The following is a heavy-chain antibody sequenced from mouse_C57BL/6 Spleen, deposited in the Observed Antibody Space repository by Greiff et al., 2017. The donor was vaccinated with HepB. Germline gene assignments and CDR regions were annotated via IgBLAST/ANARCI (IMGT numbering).Heavy chain of an antibody. J-gene: IGHJ3*01. CDR3: ARSYYSNYGWFAY. V-gene: IGHV1-39*01. CDR1: GYSFTDYN. Sequence: EVKLMESGPELVKPGASVKISCKASGYSFTDYNMNWVKQSNGKSLEWIGVINPNYGTTSYNQKFKGKATLTVDQSSSTAYMQLNSLTSEDSAVYYCARSYYSNYGWFAYWGQGTLVTVSA. CDR2: INPNYGTT. D-gene: IGHD2-5*01.